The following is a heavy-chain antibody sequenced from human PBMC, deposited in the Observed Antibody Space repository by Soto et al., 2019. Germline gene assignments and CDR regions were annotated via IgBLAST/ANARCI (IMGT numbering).Heavy chain of an antibody. Sequence: QVQLVQSGAEVKKPGSSVKVSCKSSGGTFSTSALSWVRQAPGQGLEWVGGTMPVFSTPVYPQKFQGRVTITADESTTTTYRELTGLRADDTAVYYCARDKDRQQLGGNYYYMLDVWGQGTAITVSS. J-gene: IGHJ6*02. CDR3: ARDKDRQQLGGNYYYMLDV. V-gene: IGHV1-69*12. CDR1: GGTFSTSA. CDR2: TMPVFSTP. D-gene: IGHD3-3*02.